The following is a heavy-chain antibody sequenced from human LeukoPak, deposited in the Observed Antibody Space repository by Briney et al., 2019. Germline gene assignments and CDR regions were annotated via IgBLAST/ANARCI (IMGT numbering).Heavy chain of an antibody. CDR3: ARSRRVRYCSNISCYAGFFEY. V-gene: IGHV1-46*01. CDR1: GYTFTSYY. CDR2: VTPSGGST. D-gene: IGHD2-2*01. Sequence: ASVKVSCKASGYTFTSYYIHWVRQAPGQGLEWMGIVTPSGGSTSDAQKFQGRVTITADESTSTAYMELSSLRSEDTAVYYCARSRRVRYCSNISCYAGFFEYWGQGTLVTVSS. J-gene: IGHJ4*02.